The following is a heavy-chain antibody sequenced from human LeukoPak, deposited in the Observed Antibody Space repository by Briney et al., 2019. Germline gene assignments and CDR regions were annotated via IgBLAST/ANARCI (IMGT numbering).Heavy chain of an antibody. CDR2: IWYDGSNK. CDR1: GFTFSSYG. Sequence: GGSLRLSCAASGFTFSSYGMHWVRQAPGKGLEWVAVIWYDGSNKHYADSVKGRFTISRDNSKNTLYLQMNSLRAEDTAVYYCATEEEEIYYGSGSSLDHWGQGTLVTVSS. CDR3: ATEEEEIYYGSGSSLDH. J-gene: IGHJ4*02. D-gene: IGHD3-10*01. V-gene: IGHV3-33*01.